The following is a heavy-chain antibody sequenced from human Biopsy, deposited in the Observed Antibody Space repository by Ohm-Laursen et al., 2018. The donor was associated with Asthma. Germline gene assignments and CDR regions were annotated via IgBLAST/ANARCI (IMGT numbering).Heavy chain of an antibody. V-gene: IGHV4-34*01. D-gene: IGHD6-13*01. Sequence: GTLSLTCSVYGGFFSGYYWSWIRQPPGKGLEWIGEINHSGSTNYNPSLKSRVTISVDTSKNQFSLKLSSVTAADTAVYYCARITNDRIAAAGRYYYYGMDVWGQGTTVTVSS. CDR1: GGFFSGYY. J-gene: IGHJ6*02. CDR3: ARITNDRIAAAGRYYYYGMDV. CDR2: INHSGST.